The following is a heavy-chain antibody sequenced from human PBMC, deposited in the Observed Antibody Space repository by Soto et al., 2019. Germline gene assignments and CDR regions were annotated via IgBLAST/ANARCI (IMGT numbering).Heavy chain of an antibody. CDR3: VKYIHEQCLVAHFEY. V-gene: IGHV3-9*01. CDR1: GFTFDSYA. CDR2: ISWSSGSV. Sequence: EVQLVESGGGLVQPGRSLRLSCVASGFTFDSYALHWVRQAPGKGLEWVSGISWSSGSVGYGDSVRGRFTISRDNAQNSLYMEMNSLRFEDTAFYYCVKYIHEQCLVAHFEYWGQGALVTVSS. D-gene: IGHD6-19*01. J-gene: IGHJ4*02.